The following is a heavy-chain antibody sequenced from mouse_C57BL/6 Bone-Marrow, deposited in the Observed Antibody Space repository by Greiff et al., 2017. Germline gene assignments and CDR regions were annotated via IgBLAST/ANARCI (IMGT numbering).Heavy chain of an antibody. CDR1: GYTFTSYW. Sequence: VQLQESGAELVKPGASVKLSCKASGYTFTSYWMQWVKQRPGQGLEWIGEIDPSDSYTNYNQKFKGKATLTVDTSSSTSYMQLSSLTSEDSAVYYCARDIITTVVATPYWYCDVWGTGTTVTVSS. CDR3: ARDIITTVVATPYWYCDV. V-gene: IGHV1-50*01. CDR2: IDPSDSYT. D-gene: IGHD1-1*01. J-gene: IGHJ1*03.